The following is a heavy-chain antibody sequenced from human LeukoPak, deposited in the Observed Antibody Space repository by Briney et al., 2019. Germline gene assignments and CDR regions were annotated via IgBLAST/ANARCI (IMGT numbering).Heavy chain of an antibody. CDR1: GGAFSSYD. Sequence: SETLSLTCTVSGGAFSSYDTSWIRQPPGKGLEWIGYIYYSGSTNYSPSLKSRVNISVDTSKNHFSLKLSSVTAADTAVYYCARAQDSFDYWGQGTLVTVSS. J-gene: IGHJ4*02. V-gene: IGHV4-59*12. CDR3: ARAQDSFDY. CDR2: IYYSGST. D-gene: IGHD3/OR15-3a*01.